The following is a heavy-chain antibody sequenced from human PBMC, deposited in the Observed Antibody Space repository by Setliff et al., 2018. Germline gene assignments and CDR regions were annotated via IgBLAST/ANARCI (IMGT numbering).Heavy chain of an antibody. Sequence: PGGSLRLSCAASGFTFSSYWMSWVRQAPGKGLEWVANIKQDGSEKYYVDSVKGRFTISRDNAKNSLYLQMNSLRAEDTAVYYCTREASVDFWSGYPYYYYMDVRGKGTTVTVSS. J-gene: IGHJ6*03. D-gene: IGHD3-3*01. CDR3: TREASVDFWSGYPYYYYMDV. CDR1: GFTFSSYW. V-gene: IGHV3-7*01. CDR2: IKQDGSEK.